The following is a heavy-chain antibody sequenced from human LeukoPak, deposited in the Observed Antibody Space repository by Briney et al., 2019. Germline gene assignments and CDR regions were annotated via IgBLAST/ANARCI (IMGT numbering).Heavy chain of an antibody. J-gene: IGHJ4*02. D-gene: IGHD6-13*01. CDR3: AKAARIAAAAPLDY. V-gene: IGHV3-30*18. Sequence: PGGSLRLSCAGSGFSFSDYGMHWVRQAPGKGLEWVAVISYDGSNKYYADSVKGRFTISRDNSKNTLYLQMNSLRAEDTAVYYCAKAARIAAAAPLDYWGQGTLVTVSS. CDR1: GFSFSDYG. CDR2: ISYDGSNK.